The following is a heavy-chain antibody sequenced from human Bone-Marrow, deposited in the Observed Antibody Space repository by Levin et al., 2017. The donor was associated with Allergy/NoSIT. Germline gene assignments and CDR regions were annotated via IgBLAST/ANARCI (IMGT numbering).Heavy chain of an antibody. J-gene: IGHJ3*01. V-gene: IGHV1-2*02. Sequence: GESLKISCEASGYIFTDYYIHWVRQAPGQGLEWMGWVNPKTGGTHYIQKFEGRVTMTRDASLSTAYMELSRLTSDDTAVYFCAILTHYYDSSGPHSFDVWGQGTMVTVTS. D-gene: IGHD3-22*01. CDR1: GYIFTDYY. CDR3: AILTHYYDSSGPHSFDV. CDR2: VNPKTGGT.